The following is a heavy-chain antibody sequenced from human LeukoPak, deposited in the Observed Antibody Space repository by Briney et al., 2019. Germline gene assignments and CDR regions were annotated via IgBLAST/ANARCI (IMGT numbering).Heavy chain of an antibody. J-gene: IGHJ4*02. Sequence: GGSLRLSCEASGFTFSSYWMHWVRQTPGKGLVWVSYIKGDGSNTKYADSVEGRFTISRDNAQNTLYLQMNSLRVEDTAVYYCVRGLRMWGQGTLVTVSS. CDR2: IKGDGSNT. CDR1: GFTFSSYW. D-gene: IGHD2/OR15-2a*01. CDR3: VRGLRM. V-gene: IGHV3-74*03.